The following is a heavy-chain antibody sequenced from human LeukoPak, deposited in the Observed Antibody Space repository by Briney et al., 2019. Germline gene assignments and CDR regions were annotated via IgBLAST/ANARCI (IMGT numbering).Heavy chain of an antibody. Sequence: GGSLRLSCAASGFTFSSYWMSWVRQAPGKGLEWVANIKQDGSEKYYVDSVKGRFTISRDNAKNSLYLQMNSLRAEDTAVYYCARGRQQLVEDAFDIWGQGTMVTVSS. J-gene: IGHJ3*02. CDR2: IKQDGSEK. D-gene: IGHD6-13*01. CDR3: ARGRQQLVEDAFDI. CDR1: GFTFSSYW. V-gene: IGHV3-7*01.